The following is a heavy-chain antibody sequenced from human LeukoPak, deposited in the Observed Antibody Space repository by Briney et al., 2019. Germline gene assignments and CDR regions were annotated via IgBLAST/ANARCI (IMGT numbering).Heavy chain of an antibody. V-gene: IGHV1-46*01. Sequence: ASVKVSCKASGYTFTSYYMHWVRQAPGQGLEWMGIINPSGGSTSYAQKFQGRVTMTRDTSTSTVYMELSSLRSEDTAVYYCARARYDILTGYYARYYYYYMDVWGKGTTVTISS. CDR3: ARARYDILTGYYARYYYYYMDV. D-gene: IGHD3-9*01. CDR1: GYTFTSYY. CDR2: INPSGGST. J-gene: IGHJ6*03.